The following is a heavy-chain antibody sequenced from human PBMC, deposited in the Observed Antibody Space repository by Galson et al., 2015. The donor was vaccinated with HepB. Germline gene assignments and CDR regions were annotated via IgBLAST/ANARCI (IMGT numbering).Heavy chain of an antibody. CDR2: INPSGGST. CDR3: ARDRTYAYPDADTGYYYGMDV. Sequence: SVKVSCKASGYTFTSYYMHWVRQAPGQGLEWMGIINPSGGSTSYAQKFQGRVTMTRDTSTSTVYMELSSLRSEDTAVYYCARDRTYAYPDADTGYYYGMDVWGQGTTVTVSS. V-gene: IGHV1-46*01. D-gene: IGHD5-18*01. CDR1: GYTFTSYY. J-gene: IGHJ6*02.